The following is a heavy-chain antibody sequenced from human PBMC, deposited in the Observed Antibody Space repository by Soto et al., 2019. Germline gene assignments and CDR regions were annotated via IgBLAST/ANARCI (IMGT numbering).Heavy chain of an antibody. V-gene: IGHV3-30*18. J-gene: IGHJ4*02. D-gene: IGHD5-12*01. CDR3: AKSGGYDLFDY. CDR2: ISYDGSNK. Sequence: QVQLGESGGGVVQPGRSLRLSCAASGFTFSSYGMHWVRQAPGKGLEWVAVISYDGSNKYYADSVKGRFTISRDNSKNTLYLQMNRLRAEDTAVYYCAKSGGYDLFDYWGQGTLVTVSS. CDR1: GFTFSSYG.